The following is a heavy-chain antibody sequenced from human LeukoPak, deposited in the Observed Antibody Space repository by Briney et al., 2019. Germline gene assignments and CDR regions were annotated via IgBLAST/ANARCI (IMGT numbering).Heavy chain of an antibody. CDR3: TTDCSSTRCYGDGGFDL. J-gene: IGHJ2*01. Sequence: GGSLRLSCAASGXTFTKAWVTWVRQAPGKGLEWVGRIKSKTDGGTTDYAAPVKGRFTFSRDDSKNTLYLQMYSLKTEDTAVYYCTTDCSSTRCYGDGGFDLWGRGTLVTVSS. D-gene: IGHD2-2*01. CDR1: GXTFTKAW. V-gene: IGHV3-15*01. CDR2: IKSKTDGGTT.